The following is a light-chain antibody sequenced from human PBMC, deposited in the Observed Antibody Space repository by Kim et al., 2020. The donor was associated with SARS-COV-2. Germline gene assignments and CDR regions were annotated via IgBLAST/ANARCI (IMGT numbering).Light chain of an antibody. Sequence: QSVTISCTGTSSDVGGYNYVSWYQQHPGKAPKLMIYDVSKRPSGVPDRFSGSKSGNTASLTISGLQAEDEADYYCCSYAGSYTLVVFGTGTKVTVL. V-gene: IGLV2-11*01. CDR1: SSDVGGYNY. CDR3: CSYAGSYTLVV. J-gene: IGLJ1*01. CDR2: DVS.